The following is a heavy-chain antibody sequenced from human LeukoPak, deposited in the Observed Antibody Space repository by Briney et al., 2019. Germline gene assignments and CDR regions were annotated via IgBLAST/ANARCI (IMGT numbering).Heavy chain of an antibody. CDR1: GGTFSSYA. Sequence: SVKVSCKASGGTFSSYAISWVRQVPGQGLEWMGRIIPILGIPNYAQKFQGRVTITADKSTTTAYMELSSLRSEDTAVYCCARVSYYDSSGYPEYFHHWGQGTLVTVSS. D-gene: IGHD3-22*01. J-gene: IGHJ1*01. CDR2: IIPILGIP. CDR3: ARVSYYDSSGYPEYFHH. V-gene: IGHV1-69*04.